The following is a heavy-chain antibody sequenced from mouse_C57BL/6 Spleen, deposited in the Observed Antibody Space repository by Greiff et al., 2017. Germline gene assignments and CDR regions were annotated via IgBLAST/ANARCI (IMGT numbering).Heavy chain of an antibody. V-gene: IGHV14-4*01. D-gene: IGHD2-1*01. CDR1: GFNIKDDY. J-gene: IGHJ2*01. CDR3: TGGNYYFDY. CDR2: IDPENGDT. Sequence: EVQLQQSGAEFVRPGASVKLSCTASGFNIKDDYMHWVKQRPEQGLEWIGCIDPENGDTDYAPKFQGKVTITADTSSNTAYLQLSSLTSEDTAVYYCTGGNYYFDYWGQGTTLTVSS.